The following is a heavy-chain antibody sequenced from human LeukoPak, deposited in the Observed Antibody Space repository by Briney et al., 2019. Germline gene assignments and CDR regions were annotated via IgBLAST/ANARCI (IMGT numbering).Heavy chain of an antibody. CDR1: GFTFSSYG. Sequence: GGSLRLSCAASGFTFSSYGMHWVRQAPGKGLEWVAFIRYDGSNKYYADSVKGRFTISRDNSKNTLYLQMNSLRAEDTAGYYCAKDPLSGTGYYDDAFDILGQGTMVTVSS. V-gene: IGHV3-30*02. CDR2: IRYDGSNK. D-gene: IGHD3/OR15-3a*01. CDR3: AKDPLSGTGYYDDAFDI. J-gene: IGHJ3*02.